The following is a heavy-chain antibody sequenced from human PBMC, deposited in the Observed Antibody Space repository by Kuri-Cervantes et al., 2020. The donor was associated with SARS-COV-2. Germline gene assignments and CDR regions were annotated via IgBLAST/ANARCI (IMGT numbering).Heavy chain of an antibody. CDR1: GYTFTSYD. V-gene: IGHV1-46*01. CDR3: ARRIAAAGTYWFDP. J-gene: IGHJ5*02. CDR2: INPSGGST. D-gene: IGHD6-13*01. Sequence: ASVKVSCKASGYTFTSYDINWVRQATGQGLEWMGIINPSGGSTSYAQKFQGRVTMTRDTSTSTVYMELSSLRSEDTAVYYCARRIAAAGTYWFDPWGQGTLVTVSS.